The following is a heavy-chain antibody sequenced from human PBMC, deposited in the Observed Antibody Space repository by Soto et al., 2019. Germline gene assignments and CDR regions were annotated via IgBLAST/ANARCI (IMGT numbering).Heavy chain of an antibody. CDR2: INVSGGGT. D-gene: IGHD1-1*01. CDR1: GFTFSNYA. CDR3: AKDLGAAWYNFDF. V-gene: IGHV3-23*01. Sequence: EVQLLESGAGLVQPGGSLRLSCAASGFTFSNYAMSWVHQAPGKGLEWVSTINVSGGGTHYADSVKGRFTISRDNSKNTLYLQMDSLRDDDTAVYYCAKDLGAAWYNFDFWGQGPLVTVSS. J-gene: IGHJ4*02.